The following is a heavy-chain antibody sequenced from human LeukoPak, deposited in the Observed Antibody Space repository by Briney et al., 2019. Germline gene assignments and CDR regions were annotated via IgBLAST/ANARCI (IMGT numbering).Heavy chain of an antibody. V-gene: IGHV4-4*07. CDR2: IYTSGST. CDR1: GGSISSYY. J-gene: IGHJ5*02. CDR3: ARGSGWYWTGWFDP. Sequence: SETLSLTCTVSGGSISSYYWSWIRQPAGKGLEWIGRIYTSGSTNYNPSLKSRVTMSVDTSKNQFSLKLSSVTAADTAVYYCARGSGWYWTGWFDPWGQGTLVTVSS. D-gene: IGHD6-19*01.